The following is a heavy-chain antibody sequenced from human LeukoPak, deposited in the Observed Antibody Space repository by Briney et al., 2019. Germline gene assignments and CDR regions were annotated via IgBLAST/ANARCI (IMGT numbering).Heavy chain of an antibody. CDR1: GGSILSTNW. CDR2: VHLSGAS. CDR3: ARESGAFSPFGF. J-gene: IGHJ1*01. D-gene: IGHD1-26*01. Sequence: SGTLSLTCVVSGGSILSTNWWSWVRQPPGRGLEWIGEVHLSGASNYNPSLKSRVNMSIDKSRTQLSLELTSVTAADTAMYYCARESGAFSPFGFWGQGTVVTVSS. V-gene: IGHV4-4*02.